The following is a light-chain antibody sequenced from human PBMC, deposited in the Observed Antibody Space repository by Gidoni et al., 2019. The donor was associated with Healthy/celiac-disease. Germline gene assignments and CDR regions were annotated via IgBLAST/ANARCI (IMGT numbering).Light chain of an antibody. Sequence: ELVLTQSPATLSLSPGERATLSCRASQSVSSYLAWYQQKPGQAPRLLIYDASNRATGIPARFSGSGSGTDFTLTISSIEPEDFAVYYCQQRRNWTPRMTFGQGTRLEIK. CDR2: DAS. J-gene: IGKJ5*01. V-gene: IGKV3-11*01. CDR1: QSVSSY. CDR3: QQRRNWTPRMT.